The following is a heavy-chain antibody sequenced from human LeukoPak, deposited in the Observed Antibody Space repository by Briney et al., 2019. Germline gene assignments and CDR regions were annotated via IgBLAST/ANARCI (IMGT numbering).Heavy chain of an antibody. V-gene: IGHV3-23*01. CDR2: ISGSGSST. J-gene: IGHJ4*02. Sequence: GGSLRLSCAASGFTFSNYAMSWVRQAPGKGLEWVSTISGSGSSTYYADSVKGRFTVSRDNSKNTLYLQMNSLGAEDTAVYFCAKWGGERDSSTCNGPLDHWGQGTLVTVS. D-gene: IGHD6-13*01. CDR1: GFTFSNYA. CDR3: AKWGGERDSSTCNGPLDH.